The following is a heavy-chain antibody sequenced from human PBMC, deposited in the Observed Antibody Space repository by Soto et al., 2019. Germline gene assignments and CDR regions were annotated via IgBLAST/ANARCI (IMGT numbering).Heavy chain of an antibody. CDR3: ARLREDIVVVPAANQGNYYYYMDV. CDR1: GGSISSSSYN. D-gene: IGHD2-2*01. J-gene: IGHJ6*03. Sequence: QLQLQESGPGLVKPSGTLSLTCTVSGGSISSSSYNWGGTPQPPGKGLEGFGSIYYGGSTYYNPSLKSRVTLSVDTSKNQFSLKLSSVTAADTAVYYCARLREDIVVVPAANQGNYYYYMDVWGKGTTVTVSS. V-gene: IGHV4-39*01. CDR2: IYYGGST.